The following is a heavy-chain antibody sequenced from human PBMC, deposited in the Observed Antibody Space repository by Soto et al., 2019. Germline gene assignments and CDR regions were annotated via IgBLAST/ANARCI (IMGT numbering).Heavy chain of an antibody. CDR3: ARGEYSSSSLHYYYYMDV. CDR2: IYYSGST. D-gene: IGHD6-6*01. V-gene: IGHV4-59*01. CDR1: GGSISSYY. Sequence: PSETLSLTCTVSGGSISSYYWSWIRQPPGKGLEWIGYIYYSGSTNYNPSLKSRVTISVDTSKNQFSLKLSSVTAADTAVYYCARGEYSSSSLHYYYYMDVWGKGTTVTVSS. J-gene: IGHJ6*03.